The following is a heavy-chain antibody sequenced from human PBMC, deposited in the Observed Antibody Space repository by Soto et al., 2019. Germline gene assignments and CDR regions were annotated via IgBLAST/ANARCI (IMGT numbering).Heavy chain of an antibody. D-gene: IGHD3-10*01. Sequence: QVQLVQSGAEVKKPGASVKVSCKAYGGTFSSYAISWVRQAPGQGLEWMGGIIPIFGTANYAQKFQGRVTITADESTSTAYMELSRLRSEDTAVYYCARDDATDYYGSVSPLDVWGQGTTVTVSS. CDR1: GGTFSSYA. CDR3: ARDDATDYYGSVSPLDV. CDR2: IIPIFGTA. V-gene: IGHV1-69*01. J-gene: IGHJ6*02.